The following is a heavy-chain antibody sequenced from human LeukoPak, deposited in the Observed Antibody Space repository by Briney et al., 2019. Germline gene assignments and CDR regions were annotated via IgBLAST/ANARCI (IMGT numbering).Heavy chain of an antibody. CDR1: GGTFSSYA. Sequence: SVKVSCKASGGTFSSYAISWVRQAPGQGLEWMGGIIPIFGTANYAQKFQGRVTITTDESTSTAYKELSSLRSEDTAVYYYARPRIAAAGSFDYWGQGTLVTVSS. J-gene: IGHJ4*02. CDR2: IIPIFGTA. CDR3: ARPRIAAAGSFDY. V-gene: IGHV1-69*05. D-gene: IGHD6-13*01.